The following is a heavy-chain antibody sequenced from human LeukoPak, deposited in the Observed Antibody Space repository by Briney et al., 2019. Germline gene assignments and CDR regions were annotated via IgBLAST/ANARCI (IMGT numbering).Heavy chain of an antibody. Sequence: ASVKVSCKASGYTFTGYYMHWVRQAPGQGLEWMGWINPNSGGTNYAQKFQGRVTMTRDTSISTAYMELSRLRSDDTAVYYCARDSIPPIAVASNGWFDPWGQGTLVTVSS. CDR3: ARDSIPPIAVASNGWFDP. V-gene: IGHV1-2*02. CDR2: INPNSGGT. J-gene: IGHJ5*02. D-gene: IGHD6-19*01. CDR1: GYTFTGYY.